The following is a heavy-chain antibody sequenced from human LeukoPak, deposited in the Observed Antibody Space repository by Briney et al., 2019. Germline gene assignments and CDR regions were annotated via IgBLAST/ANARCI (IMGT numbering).Heavy chain of an antibody. CDR3: AKGSYYYDSADYFDY. J-gene: IGHJ4*02. V-gene: IGHV3-23*01. D-gene: IGHD3-22*01. CDR1: GFAFSSYA. Sequence: GGSLRLSCAASGFAFSSYAMSWFRQAPGKGLEWVSTLSGSGGNTYYADSVKGRVTISRDNSKNTLYLQMNGLRAEDTAVYHCAKGSYYYDSADYFDYWGQGTLVTVSS. CDR2: LSGSGGNT.